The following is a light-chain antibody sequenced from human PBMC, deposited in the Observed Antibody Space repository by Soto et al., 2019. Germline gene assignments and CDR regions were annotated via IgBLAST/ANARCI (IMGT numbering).Light chain of an antibody. CDR1: SLNIGAGYD. V-gene: IGLV1-40*01. CDR2: GNS. CDR3: QSYDSSLSGSYV. Sequence: QSVLTQPPSVSGAPGQRVTISCTGSSLNIGAGYDVHWYQQLPGTAPKLLIYGNSNRPSGVPDRFSGSKSGTSASLAITGLQAEDEADYYCQSYDSSLSGSYVFGTGTSSPS. J-gene: IGLJ1*01.